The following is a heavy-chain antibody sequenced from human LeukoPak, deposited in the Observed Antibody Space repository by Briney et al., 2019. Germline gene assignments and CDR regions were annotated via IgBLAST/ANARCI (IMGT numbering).Heavy chain of an antibody. CDR2: IIPIFGTA. CDR1: GYTFTSYG. CDR3: ARIIYSSGWRNWFDP. Sequence: SVKVSCKASGYTFTSYGISWVRQAPGQGLEWMGGIIPIFGTANYAQKFQGRVTITADESTSTAYMELSSLRSEDTAVYYCARIIYSSGWRNWFDPWGQGTLVIVSS. V-gene: IGHV1-69*13. D-gene: IGHD6-19*01. J-gene: IGHJ5*02.